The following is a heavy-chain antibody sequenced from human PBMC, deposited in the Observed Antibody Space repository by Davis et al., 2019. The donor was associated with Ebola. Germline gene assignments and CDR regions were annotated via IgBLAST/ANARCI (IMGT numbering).Heavy chain of an antibody. D-gene: IGHD3-3*01. J-gene: IGHJ6*02. Sequence: GESLKISCAASGFTFSSYALSWVRQPPGKWLDWVSSISDSGSSTYYADSVKGRFTISRDNSKNTLFLQMNSLRAEDTAVYYCAKDRVTIFGVVIISGMDVWGQGTTVTVSS. CDR2: ISDSGSST. V-gene: IGHV3-23*01. CDR3: AKDRVTIFGVVIISGMDV. CDR1: GFTFSSYA.